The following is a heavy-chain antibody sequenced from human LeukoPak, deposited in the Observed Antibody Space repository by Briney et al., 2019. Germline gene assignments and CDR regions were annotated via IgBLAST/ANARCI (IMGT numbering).Heavy chain of an antibody. CDR1: GGTFSGYD. Sequence: PSETLSLTCAVYGGTFSGYDWSWIRQPPGKGLEWIGEINHSGGSTNYNPSLKSRVTISVDTSKNQFSLKVSSVTAADTAVYYCARRPYSSSWPFNYWGQGTVVTVSS. CDR3: ARRPYSSSWPFNY. J-gene: IGHJ4*02. D-gene: IGHD6-13*01. CDR2: INHSGGST. V-gene: IGHV4-34*01.